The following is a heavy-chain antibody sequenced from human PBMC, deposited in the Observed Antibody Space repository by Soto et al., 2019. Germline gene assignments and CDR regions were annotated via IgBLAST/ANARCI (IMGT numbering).Heavy chain of an antibody. CDR1: GFTFSSYS. Sequence: HPGGSLRLSCAASGFTFSSYSMNWVRQAPGKGLEWVSYISISSSTIYYADSVKGRFTISRDNAKNSLYLQMNSLRAEDTAVYYCARARHFDYWGQGTLVTVSS. J-gene: IGHJ4*02. V-gene: IGHV3-48*01. CDR3: ARARHFDY. CDR2: ISISSSTI.